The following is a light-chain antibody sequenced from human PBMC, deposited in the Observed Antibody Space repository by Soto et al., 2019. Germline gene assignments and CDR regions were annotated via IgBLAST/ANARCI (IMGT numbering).Light chain of an antibody. CDR3: QRYNNWPKYT. CDR1: QSVSSN. CDR2: GAS. J-gene: IGKJ2*01. V-gene: IGKV3-15*01. Sequence: EIVMTQSPATLSVSPGERATLSCRASQSVSSNLAWYQQKPGQAPRLLIYGASTRATGIPARFSGSRSGTEFTLTISSLQSEDFAVYYCQRYNNWPKYTFGQGTKLEIK.